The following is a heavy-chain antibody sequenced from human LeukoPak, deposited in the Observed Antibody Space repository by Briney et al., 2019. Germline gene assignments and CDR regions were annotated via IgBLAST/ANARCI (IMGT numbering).Heavy chain of an antibody. Sequence: ASVTVSCKASGYTFTGYYMHWVRQAPGQGLEWMGWINPNSGGTNYAQKFQGRVTMTRDTSISTAYMELSRLRSDDTAAYYCASGPGSYYPSVDYWGQGTLVTVSS. CDR3: ASGPGSYYPSVDY. CDR2: INPNSGGT. J-gene: IGHJ4*02. D-gene: IGHD3-10*01. CDR1: GYTFTGYY. V-gene: IGHV1-2*02.